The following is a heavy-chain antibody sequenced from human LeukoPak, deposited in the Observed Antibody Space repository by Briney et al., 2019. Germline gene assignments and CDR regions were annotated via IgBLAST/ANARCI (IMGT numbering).Heavy chain of an antibody. CDR3: ARVSSSWSGSFGY. CDR2: INAGNGNT. J-gene: IGHJ4*02. D-gene: IGHD6-13*01. CDR1: GYTFTSYA. Sequence: WASVTVSCTASGYTFTSYAMHWVRQALGQRLEWMGWINAGNGNTEYSQKFQGRVTITRDTSASTAYMDLSSLRSEDTAVYYCARVSSSWSGSFGYWGQGTLVTVSS. V-gene: IGHV1-3*01.